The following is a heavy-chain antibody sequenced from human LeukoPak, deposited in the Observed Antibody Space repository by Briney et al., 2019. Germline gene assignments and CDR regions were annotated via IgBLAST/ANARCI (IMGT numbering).Heavy chain of an antibody. CDR3: ASSRDYNSAFGI. D-gene: IGHD4-11*01. Sequence: GGSLRLSCAASGFTFSYYEMNWVRQAPGKGLEWVSYISNSGATIYYADSVKGRFTISRDNAKSSLFLQMNSLRAEDTGVYYCASSRDYNSAFGIWGQGTMVTVSS. CDR1: GFTFSYYE. J-gene: IGHJ3*02. V-gene: IGHV3-48*03. CDR2: ISNSGATI.